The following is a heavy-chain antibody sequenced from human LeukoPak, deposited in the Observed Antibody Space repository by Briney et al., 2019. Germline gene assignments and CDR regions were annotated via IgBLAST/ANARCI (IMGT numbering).Heavy chain of an antibody. D-gene: IGHD6-13*01. CDR3: AKSGEYSSSWYMFDY. CDR2: IRYDGSNK. CDR1: GFTFSSYG. V-gene: IGHV3-30*02. J-gene: IGHJ4*02. Sequence: GGSLRLSCAASGFTFSSYGMHWVRQAPGKGLEWVAFIRYDGSNKYYADSVKGRFTISRDNSKNTLYLQMNSLRAEDTAVYYCAKSGEYSSSWYMFDYWGQGTLVTVS.